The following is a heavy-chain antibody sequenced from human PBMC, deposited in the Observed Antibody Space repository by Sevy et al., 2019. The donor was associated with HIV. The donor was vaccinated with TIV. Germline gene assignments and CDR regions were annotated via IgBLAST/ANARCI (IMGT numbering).Heavy chain of an antibody. J-gene: IGHJ4*02. CDR1: GFTFSSYS. D-gene: IGHD6-13*01. CDR2: ISSGSSII. V-gene: IGHV3-48*02. Sequence: GGSLRLSCAASGFTFSSYSINWVRQAPGKGLEWVSYISSGSSIIYYADSVKGRFTIFRDNAKNSLYLQMNSLRDEDTAVYYCARAPYTSNWRNYFDYWGQGTLVTVSS. CDR3: ARAPYTSNWRNYFDY.